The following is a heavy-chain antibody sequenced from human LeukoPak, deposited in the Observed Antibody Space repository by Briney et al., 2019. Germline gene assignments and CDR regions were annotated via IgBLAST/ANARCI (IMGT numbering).Heavy chain of an antibody. CDR1: GYTFTSYA. J-gene: IGHJ5*02. CDR3: ARDDTMVRGDNWFDP. Sequence: GASVKVSCKASGYTFTSYAMHWVRQAPGQRLEWTGWINAGNGNTKYSQKFQGRVTITRDTSASTAYMELSSLRSEDTAVYYCARDDTMVRGDNWFDPWGQGTLVTVSS. V-gene: IGHV1-3*01. CDR2: INAGNGNT. D-gene: IGHD3-10*01.